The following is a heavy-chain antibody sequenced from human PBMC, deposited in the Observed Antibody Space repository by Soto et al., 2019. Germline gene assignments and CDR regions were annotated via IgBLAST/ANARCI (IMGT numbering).Heavy chain of an antibody. CDR1: GGSFSGYY. CDR2: INDSGST. D-gene: IGHD3-22*01. Sequence: PSETLSLTCAVYGGSFSGYYWSWIRQPPGKGLDWIGEINDSGSTNYNPSLKSRVTISVGTSRNQFSLKLSSVTAADTAAYYCARRGDYFDSSGDALDIWGQGTMVTVSS. V-gene: IGHV4-34*01. J-gene: IGHJ3*02. CDR3: ARRGDYFDSSGDALDI.